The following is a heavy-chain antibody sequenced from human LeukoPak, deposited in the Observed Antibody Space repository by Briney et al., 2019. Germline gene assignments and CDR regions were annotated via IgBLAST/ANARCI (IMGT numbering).Heavy chain of an antibody. J-gene: IGHJ6*02. Sequence: SETLSLTCADYGGSFSGYYWSWIRQPPGKGLEWIGEINHSGSTNYNPSLKSRVTISVDTSKNQFSLKLSSVTAADTAVYYCARGHAYYYDSSGYLGLYYYYYYGMDVWGQGTTVTVSS. D-gene: IGHD3-22*01. CDR1: GGSFSGYY. V-gene: IGHV4-34*01. CDR3: ARGHAYYYDSSGYLGLYYYYYYGMDV. CDR2: INHSGST.